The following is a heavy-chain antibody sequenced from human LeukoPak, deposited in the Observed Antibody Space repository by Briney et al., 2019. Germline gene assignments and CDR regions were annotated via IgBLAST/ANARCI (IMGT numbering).Heavy chain of an antibody. Sequence: PSETLSLTCTVSGGSISNYYWSWIRQPPGKGLEWIGYIYDSGSTNYNPSLKSRVTISVDTSKNQVSLKLSSVTAADTAVYYCARHNPLGYCSSTSCYPLLDYWGQGTLVTVSS. D-gene: IGHD2-2*01. CDR2: IYDSGST. V-gene: IGHV4-59*01. CDR3: ARHNPLGYCSSTSCYPLLDY. CDR1: GGSISNYY. J-gene: IGHJ4*02.